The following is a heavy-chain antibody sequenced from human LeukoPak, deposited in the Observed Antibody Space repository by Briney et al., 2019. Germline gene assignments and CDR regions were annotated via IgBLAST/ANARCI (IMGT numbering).Heavy chain of an antibody. Sequence: GGSLRLSCAASGFTFSSYAMHWVCQAPGKGLEWVAVISYDGSNKYYADSVKGRFTISRDNSKNTLYLQMNSLRAEDTAVYYCAREAVALDYWGQGTLVTVSS. CDR1: GFTFSSYA. J-gene: IGHJ4*02. CDR2: ISYDGSNK. D-gene: IGHD6-19*01. CDR3: AREAVALDY. V-gene: IGHV3-30-3*01.